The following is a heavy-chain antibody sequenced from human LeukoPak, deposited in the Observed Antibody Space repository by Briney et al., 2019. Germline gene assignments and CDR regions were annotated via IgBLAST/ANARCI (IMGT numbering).Heavy chain of an antibody. CDR1: EFTFSSHA. J-gene: IGHJ4*02. Sequence: PGGSLRLSCAASEFTFSSHAMSWVRQAPGKGLEWVSTVSGDGAGTYSADPVKGRFTISRDNSKNTLYLQMNGLRAEDTAIYYCANIWLAVAATPYFDFWGQGTLVTVSS. V-gene: IGHV3-23*01. D-gene: IGHD2-15*01. CDR2: VSGDGAGT. CDR3: ANIWLAVAATPYFDF.